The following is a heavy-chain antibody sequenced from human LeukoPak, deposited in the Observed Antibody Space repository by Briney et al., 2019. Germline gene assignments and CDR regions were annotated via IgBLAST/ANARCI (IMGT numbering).Heavy chain of an antibody. J-gene: IGHJ6*03. V-gene: IGHV1-2*02. CDR2: INPNSGGT. Sequence: GESLKISCKGSGYTFTGYYMHWVRQAPGQGLEWMGWINPNSGGTNYAQKFQGRVTMTRDTSISTAYMELSRLRSDDTAVYYCARRGKAAAGTGYYYYYYYMDVWGKGTTVTVSS. CDR1: GYTFTGYY. D-gene: IGHD6-13*01. CDR3: ARRGKAAAGTGYYYYYYYMDV.